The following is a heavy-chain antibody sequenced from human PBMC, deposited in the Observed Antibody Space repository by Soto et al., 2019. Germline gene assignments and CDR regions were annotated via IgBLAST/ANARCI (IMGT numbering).Heavy chain of an antibody. CDR1: GFTFSSYG. CDR2: IWYDGSNK. D-gene: IGHD3-10*01. Sequence: QVQLVESGGGGVQPGRSLRLSCAASGFTFSSYGMHWVRQAPGKGLEWVAVIWYDGSNKYYADSVKGRFTISRDNSKNTLYLQMNSLRAEDTAVYYCASDVPTYYYGSGSYVYFDYWGQGTLVTVSS. V-gene: IGHV3-33*01. J-gene: IGHJ4*02. CDR3: ASDVPTYYYGSGSYVYFDY.